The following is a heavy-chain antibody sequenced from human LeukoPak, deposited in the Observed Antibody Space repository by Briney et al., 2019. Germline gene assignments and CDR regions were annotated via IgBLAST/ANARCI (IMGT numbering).Heavy chain of an antibody. CDR3: ARLAHSSGWYFDY. CDR2: IYYSGNT. J-gene: IGHJ4*02. Sequence: PSETLSLTCTVSGGSISSSSYYWGWIRQPPGKGLEWIGSIYYSGNTYYNPSLKSRVTISVDTSKNQFSLKLGSVTAADTAVYYCARLAHSSGWYFDYWGQGTLVTVSS. V-gene: IGHV4-39*01. CDR1: GGSISSSSYY. D-gene: IGHD6-19*01.